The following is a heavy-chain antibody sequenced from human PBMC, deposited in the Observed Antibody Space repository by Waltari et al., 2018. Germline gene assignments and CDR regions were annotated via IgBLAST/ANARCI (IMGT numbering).Heavy chain of an antibody. V-gene: IGHV3-48*04. CDR2: IISTSSSI. D-gene: IGHD6-13*01. CDR1: GFTFSSYS. J-gene: IGHJ3*01. Sequence: EAQLVESGGGLVQPGGSLRLSCAASGFTFSSYSMNWVHQAPGKGLEWISYIISTSSSIYYADSVRGRFTISRDNAKNSLYLQMNSLRAEDTAVYYCAREAYSSSWFFDLWGQGTVVTVSS. CDR3: AREAYSSSWFFDL.